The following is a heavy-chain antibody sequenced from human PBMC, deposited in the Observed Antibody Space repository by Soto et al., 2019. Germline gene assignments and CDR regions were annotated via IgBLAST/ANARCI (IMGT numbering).Heavy chain of an antibody. Sequence: SVKVSCKASGGTFSSYTINWVRQAPGQGLEWMGRIIPILGIANYAQKFQGRVTITADKSTSTAYMELSSPRSEDTAVFYCARESSSGYSNYYYYMDVWGKGTTVTVSS. V-gene: IGHV1-69*04. CDR2: IIPILGIA. D-gene: IGHD3-3*01. CDR3: ARESSSGYSNYYYYMDV. J-gene: IGHJ6*03. CDR1: GGTFSSYT.